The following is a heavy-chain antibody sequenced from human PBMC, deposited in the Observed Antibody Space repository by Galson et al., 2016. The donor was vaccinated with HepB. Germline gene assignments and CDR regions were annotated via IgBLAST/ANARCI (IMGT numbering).Heavy chain of an antibody. CDR3: ARSLQLWSSYFFDY. D-gene: IGHD5-18*01. CDR2: IYWDDGK. J-gene: IGHJ4*02. CDR1: GFSLNTGAVG. V-gene: IGHV2-5*02. Sequence: PALVKPTQTLTLTCTFSGFSLNTGAVGVGWIRQPPGQALEWLALIYWDDGKRFRPSLKSRLTITKDTSKNQVVLTMTNMDPVDTATYYCARSLQLWSSYFFDYWGQGTRVTVSS.